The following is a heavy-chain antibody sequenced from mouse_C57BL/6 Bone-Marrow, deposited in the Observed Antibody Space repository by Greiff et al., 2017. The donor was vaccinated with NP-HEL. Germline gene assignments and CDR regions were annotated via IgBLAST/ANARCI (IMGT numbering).Heavy chain of an antibody. Sequence: VQLHQPGAELVKPGASVKLSCKASGYTFTSYWMHWVKQRPGQGLEWIGMIHPNSGSTNYNEKFKSKATLTVDKSSSTAYMQLSSLTSEDSAVYYCATFYYDYDEKDYFDYWGQGTTLTVSS. V-gene: IGHV1-64*01. CDR2: IHPNSGST. CDR1: GYTFTSYW. D-gene: IGHD2-4*01. CDR3: ATFYYDYDEKDYFDY. J-gene: IGHJ2*01.